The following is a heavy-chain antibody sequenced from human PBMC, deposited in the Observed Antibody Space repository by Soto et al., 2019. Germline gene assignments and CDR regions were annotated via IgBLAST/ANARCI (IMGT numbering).Heavy chain of an antibody. J-gene: IGHJ3*02. V-gene: IGHV5-51*01. CDR1: GYGFTSYW. CDR2: IYPGDSDT. D-gene: IGHD5-18*01. Sequence: PGESLKISCNGSGYGFTSYWIDWVRQMPGKGLEWMGIIYPGDSDTRYSPSFQGQVTISADKSISTAYLQWSSLKASDTAMYYCARHPMTAMVAFDIWGQGTMVTVS. CDR3: ARHPMTAMVAFDI.